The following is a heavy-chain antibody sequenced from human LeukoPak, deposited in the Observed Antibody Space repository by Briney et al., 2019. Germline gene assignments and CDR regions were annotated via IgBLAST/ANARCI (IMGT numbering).Heavy chain of an antibody. D-gene: IGHD3-3*01. J-gene: IGHJ4*02. V-gene: IGHV3-23*01. CDR1: GFIFSDYS. Sequence: GRSLRLSCVASGFIFSDYSMGWVRQTPAGGLEWVSSLRGDGETFYTDSVKGRFTLSRDHSRNTVYLQLSNLRVEDTAVYYCAKASWVSSADAVLWGQGTLVTVS. CDR3: AKASWVSSADAVL. CDR2: LRGDGET.